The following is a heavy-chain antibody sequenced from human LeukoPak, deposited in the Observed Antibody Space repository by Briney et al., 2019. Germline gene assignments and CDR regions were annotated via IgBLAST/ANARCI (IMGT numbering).Heavy chain of an antibody. CDR3: AKGPMYYYDTVGAFDI. CDR1: GFTFSSYA. CDR2: ISGSGGST. V-gene: IGHV3-23*01. Sequence: GGSLRLSCAASGFTFSSYAMSWVRQAPGKGLEWVSAISGSGGSTYYADSVKGRFTISRDNSKNTLYLQMNSLRAEDTAVYYCAKGPMYYYDTVGAFDIWGQGTMVTVSS. D-gene: IGHD3-22*01. J-gene: IGHJ3*02.